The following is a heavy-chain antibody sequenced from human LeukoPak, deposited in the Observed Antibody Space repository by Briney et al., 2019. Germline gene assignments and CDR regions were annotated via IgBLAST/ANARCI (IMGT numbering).Heavy chain of an antibody. Sequence: GGSLRLSCAASGFTFSSYAMHWVRQAPGKGLEWVAVISYDGSNKYYADSVKGRFTISRDNSKNTLYLQMNSLRAEDTAVYYCAKSGIAARFSGRYSYNYMDVWGKGTTVTVSS. J-gene: IGHJ6*03. CDR1: GFTFSSYA. CDR2: ISYDGSNK. V-gene: IGHV3-30*04. CDR3: AKSGIAARFSGRYSYNYMDV. D-gene: IGHD6-6*01.